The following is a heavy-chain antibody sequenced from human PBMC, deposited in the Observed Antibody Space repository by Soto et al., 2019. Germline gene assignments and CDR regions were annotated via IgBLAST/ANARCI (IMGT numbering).Heavy chain of an antibody. J-gene: IGHJ3*02. Sequence: RPTLVNPTQTLTLACTFSGFSLSTSGVGVGWIRQPPGKALEWLTLIYWDDDQRYSTSLKTRLTITKDTSKNQVVLTMTNMDPVDTATYYCAHAFGGTSWPNDAFDIWGQGTVVTVSS. CDR1: GFSLSTSGVG. D-gene: IGHD3-3*02. V-gene: IGHV2-5*02. CDR3: AHAFGGTSWPNDAFDI. CDR2: IYWDDDQ.